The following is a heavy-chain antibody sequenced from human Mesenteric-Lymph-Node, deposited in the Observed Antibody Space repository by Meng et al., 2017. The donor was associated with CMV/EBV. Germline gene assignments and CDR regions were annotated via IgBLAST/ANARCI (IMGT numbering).Heavy chain of an antibody. D-gene: IGHD3-10*01. CDR2: IIPIFGTA. CDR1: GGPFSSYA. J-gene: IGHJ4*02. Sequence: CKASGGPFSSYAISWVRQAPGQGLEWMGGIIPIFGTANYAQKFQGRVTMTRDTSTTTVYMELSSLRSEDTAVYYCARVYGSVHFDYWGQGTLVTVSS. CDR3: ARVYGSVHFDY. V-gene: IGHV1-69*05.